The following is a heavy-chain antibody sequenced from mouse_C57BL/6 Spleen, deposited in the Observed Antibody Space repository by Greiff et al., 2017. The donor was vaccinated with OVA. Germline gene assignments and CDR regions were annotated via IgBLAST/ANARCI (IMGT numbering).Heavy chain of an antibody. CDR3: ARMVTDAY. D-gene: IGHD2-1*01. Sequence: VQLQQPGAELVRPGTSVKLSCKASGYTFTSYWMHWVKQRPGQGLEWIGVIDPSDSYTNYNQKFKGKATLTVDTSSSTAYMQLSSLTSEDSAVYYCARMVTDAYWGQGTLVTVSA. CDR1: GYTFTSYW. V-gene: IGHV1-59*01. CDR2: IDPSDSYT. J-gene: IGHJ3*01.